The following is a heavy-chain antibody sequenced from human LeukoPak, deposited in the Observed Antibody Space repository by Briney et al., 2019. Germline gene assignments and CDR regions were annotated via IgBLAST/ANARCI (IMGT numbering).Heavy chain of an antibody. CDR1: GYTFTSYD. CDR2: MNPNSGNT. J-gene: IGHJ4*02. V-gene: IGHV1-8*01. Sequence: GASLRVSCTASGYTFTSYDINWVRQAPRQGLEWMGWMNPNSGNTGYAQQFQGRVTMTRNTSISTAYMELSSLRSEDTAVYYCARAQHYYDSSGAFWGQGTLVTVSS. D-gene: IGHD3-22*01. CDR3: ARAQHYYDSSGAF.